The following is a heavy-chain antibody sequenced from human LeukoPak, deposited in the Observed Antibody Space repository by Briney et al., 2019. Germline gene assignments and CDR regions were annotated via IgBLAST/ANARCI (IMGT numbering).Heavy chain of an antibody. Sequence: GASVKVSCKASGYTFTSYDINWVRQATGQGLEWMGWMNPNSGNTGYAQKFQGRVTMTRNTSISTAYMELSSLRSEDTAVYYCARGLPDFWSGYYTGDDYWGRGALVTVSS. V-gene: IGHV1-8*01. D-gene: IGHD3-3*01. CDR3: ARGLPDFWSGYYTGDDY. CDR2: MNPNSGNT. CDR1: GYTFTSYD. J-gene: IGHJ4*02.